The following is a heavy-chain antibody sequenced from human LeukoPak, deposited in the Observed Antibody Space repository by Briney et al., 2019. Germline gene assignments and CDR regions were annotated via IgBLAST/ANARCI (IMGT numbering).Heavy chain of an antibody. CDR3: ASSPYYFDSGGFYYVENFDY. Sequence: GGSLRLSCAASGFTFSDYYMSWIRQAPGKGLEWVSYISSSGSTIYYADSVKGRFTISRDNAKNTLYLQVNSLRPEDTAVYYCASSPYYFDSGGFYYVENFDYWGQGALVTVSS. CDR2: ISSSGSTI. V-gene: IGHV3-11*04. J-gene: IGHJ4*02. D-gene: IGHD3-22*01. CDR1: GFTFSDYY.